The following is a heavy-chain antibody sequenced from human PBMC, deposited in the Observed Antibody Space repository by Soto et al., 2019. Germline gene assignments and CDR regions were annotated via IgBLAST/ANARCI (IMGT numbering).Heavy chain of an antibody. CDR3: ASSYYGDYVSFDY. D-gene: IGHD4-17*01. V-gene: IGHV3-21*01. CDR1: GFTFSTYS. J-gene: IGHJ4*02. Sequence: GGSLRLSCAASGFTFSTYSMNWVRQAPGKGLEWVSSITGSSSYIYYADSVKGRFTISRDNAKNSLYLQMNSLRAEDTAVYYCASSYYGDYVSFDYWGQGTLVTVSS. CDR2: ITGSSSYI.